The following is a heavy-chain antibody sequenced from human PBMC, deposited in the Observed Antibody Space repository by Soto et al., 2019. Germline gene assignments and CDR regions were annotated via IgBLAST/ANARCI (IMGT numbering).Heavy chain of an antibody. J-gene: IGHJ4*01. CDR1: GFTFSSYA. CDR2: IYYSGST. V-gene: IGHV4-59*08. CDR3: VRGYYYDNSAWPPGE. D-gene: IGHD3-22*01. Sequence: LRLSCAASGFTFSSYAISWVLQAPGKGLEWVGYIYYSGSTTYSPSLKSRVTISVDTSKNQFSLKLDSVTEADTAVYYCVRGYYYDNSAWPPGEWGPGTLVTVS.